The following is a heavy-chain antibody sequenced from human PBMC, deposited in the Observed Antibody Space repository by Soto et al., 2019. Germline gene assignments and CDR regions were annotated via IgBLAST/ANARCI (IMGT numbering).Heavy chain of an antibody. CDR2: INPNSGGT. D-gene: IGHD6-19*01. Sequence: QVQLVQSGAEVKKPGASVKVSCKASGYTFTDYYMHWVRQAPGQGLEWMGWINPNSGGTNYAQKFQSRVTMTRDTSISTADMELNRLRSDDTAVYYCARDQSPSSGWPGMDVWGQGTTVTVSS. CDR3: ARDQSPSSGWPGMDV. CDR1: GYTFTDYY. V-gene: IGHV1-2*02. J-gene: IGHJ6*02.